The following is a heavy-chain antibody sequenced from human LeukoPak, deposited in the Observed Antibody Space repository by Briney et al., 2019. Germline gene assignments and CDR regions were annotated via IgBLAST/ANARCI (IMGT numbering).Heavy chain of an antibody. CDR2: INPSSGDA. CDR1: GYTLTDHY. CDR3: ARGAAVGQTRDY. J-gene: IGHJ4*02. V-gene: IGHV1-2*06. Sequence: ASVKVSCKASGYTLTDHYMHWVRQAPGHGLEWMGRINPSSGDANYAQRFQGRVFMTRDTSISTVYMELSSLRSDDTAVYYCARGAAVGQTRDYWGQGTLVTVSS. D-gene: IGHD6-13*01.